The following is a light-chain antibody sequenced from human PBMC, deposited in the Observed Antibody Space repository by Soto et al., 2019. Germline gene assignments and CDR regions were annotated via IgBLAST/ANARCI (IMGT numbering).Light chain of an antibody. Sequence: DVQVTQSPSSLSASVGDRVTITCRASQGIRNDLGWYQQKPGRAPKRLIYAVSSLQSGVPSRFSGSRSGTAFTLTITSLQPEDFATYYCLLHNTYVGTFGQGTKVEV. CDR3: LLHNTYVGT. CDR1: QGIRND. CDR2: AVS. V-gene: IGKV1-17*01. J-gene: IGKJ1*01.